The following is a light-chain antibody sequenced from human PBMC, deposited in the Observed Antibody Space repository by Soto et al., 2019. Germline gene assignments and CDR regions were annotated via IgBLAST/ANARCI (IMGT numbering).Light chain of an antibody. CDR2: KAS. J-gene: IGKJ1*01. V-gene: IGKV1-5*03. Sequence: DIQMTQSPSSLSGSVGDRVTITCRASQTIRSWLAWYQQKPGKAPKLLIYKASSLKSGVPSRFSGSGSGTEFTLTISSLQPDDFATYYCQHYNSYSETFGQGTMV. CDR3: QHYNSYSET. CDR1: QTIRSW.